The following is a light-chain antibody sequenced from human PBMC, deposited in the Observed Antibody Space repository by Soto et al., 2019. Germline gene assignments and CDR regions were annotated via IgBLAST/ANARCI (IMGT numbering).Light chain of an antibody. CDR3: QQRCNWQGAT. J-gene: IGKJ4*01. Sequence: EIVVTQSPATLSLSPGERATLSCRASQSVSSYLAWYQQKPGQAPRLLIYDASNRATGIPARFSGSGSGTDFTLTISSLEPEDFAVYYCQQRCNWQGATFGGGTKVEIK. CDR1: QSVSSY. V-gene: IGKV3-11*01. CDR2: DAS.